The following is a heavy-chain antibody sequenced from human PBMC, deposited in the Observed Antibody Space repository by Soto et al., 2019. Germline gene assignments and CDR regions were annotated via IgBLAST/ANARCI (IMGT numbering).Heavy chain of an antibody. CDR3: ARARATGTTINNWFDP. Sequence: GAPGKVSWQASWYTFTKSGISWVGPAPGQGLEWMGWISAYNGNTNYAQKLQGRVTMTIDTSTSTAYMELRSLRSDDTAVYYCARARATGTTINNWFDPWGQGTLVTVSS. CDR1: WYTFTKSG. V-gene: IGHV1-18*01. D-gene: IGHD1-1*01. J-gene: IGHJ5*01. CDR2: ISAYNGNT.